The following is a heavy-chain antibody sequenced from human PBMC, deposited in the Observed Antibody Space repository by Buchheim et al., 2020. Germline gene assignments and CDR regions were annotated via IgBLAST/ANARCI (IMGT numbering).Heavy chain of an antibody. V-gene: IGHV1-46*01. CDR2: IDPRGGTT. Sequence: QVQLVQSGAEVKKPGASVKVSCKEFGYTFTSYYMCWVRQAPGQGLEWMGVIDPRGGTTSHAQKFQGRVTMTRDTSTSTVYMELGSLRSEDTAVYYCARATYSSSYGGRYFDYWGQGTL. D-gene: IGHD6-6*01. J-gene: IGHJ4*02. CDR1: GYTFTSYY. CDR3: ARATYSSSYGGRYFDY.